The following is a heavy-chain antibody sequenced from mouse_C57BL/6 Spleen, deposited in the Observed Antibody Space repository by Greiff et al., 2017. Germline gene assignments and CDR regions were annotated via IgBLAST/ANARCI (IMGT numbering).Heavy chain of an antibody. V-gene: IGHV10-3*01. CDR1: GFTFNTYA. CDR3: VRALDGDWYFDV. Sequence: EVQRVESGGGLVQPKGSLKLSCAASGFTFNTYAMHWVRQAPGKGLEWVARIRSKSSNYATYYADSVKDRFTISRDDSQSMLYLQMNNLKTEDTAMYYCVRALDGDWYFDVWGTGTTVTVSS. CDR2: IRSKSSNYAT. J-gene: IGHJ1*03.